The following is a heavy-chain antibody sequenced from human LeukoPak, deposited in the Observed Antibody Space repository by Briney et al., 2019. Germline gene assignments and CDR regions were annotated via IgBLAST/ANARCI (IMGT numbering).Heavy chain of an antibody. CDR1: GYTFTSYY. V-gene: IGHV1-46*01. CDR3: ARDQGYCSGGSCYRYFDY. J-gene: IGHJ4*02. CDR2: FNPSGGST. Sequence: ASVKVSCKASGYTFTSYYMHWVRQAPGQGLEWMGIFNPSGGSTSYAQKFQGRVTMTRDTSTSTVYMELSSLRSEDTAVYYCARDQGYCSGGSCYRYFDYWGQGTLVTVSS. D-gene: IGHD2-15*01.